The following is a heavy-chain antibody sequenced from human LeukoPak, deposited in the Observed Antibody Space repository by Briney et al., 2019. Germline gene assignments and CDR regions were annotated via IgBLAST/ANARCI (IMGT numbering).Heavy chain of an antibody. CDR1: GFTFSRDS. CDR3: VRDNPRCCGVVPANIDDY. D-gene: IGHD2-15*01. Sequence: PGGSLRISCAASGFTFSRDSMNWVRQAPGKGLEWVSYINGGGSPIYYADSVRGRFTISRDNAKNSLYLQMNSLRAEDTAVYYCVRDNPRCCGVVPANIDDYWGQGTLVTVSS. V-gene: IGHV3-48*01. CDR2: INGGGSPI. J-gene: IGHJ4*02.